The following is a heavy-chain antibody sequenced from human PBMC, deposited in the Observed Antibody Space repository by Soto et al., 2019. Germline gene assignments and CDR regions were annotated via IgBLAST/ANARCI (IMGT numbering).Heavy chain of an antibody. D-gene: IGHD1-7*01. CDR2: IYYSGST. Sequence: PSETLSLTCTVSGGSISSYYWSWIRQPPGKGLEWIGYIYYSGSTNYNPSLKSRVTISVDTSKNQFSLKLSSVTAADTAVYYCARVVTGNTYVGHNWLDPWGQGTLVTVST. CDR1: GGSISSYY. V-gene: IGHV4-59*01. J-gene: IGHJ5*02. CDR3: ARVVTGNTYVGHNWLDP.